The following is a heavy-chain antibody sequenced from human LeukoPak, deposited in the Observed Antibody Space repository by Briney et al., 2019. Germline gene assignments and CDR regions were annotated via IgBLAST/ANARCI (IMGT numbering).Heavy chain of an antibody. Sequence: GGSLRLSCAASGFSFSSYAMSWVSQAPGKGLEWVSTISNSGGTTYYADSVKGRFTISRDNSKNTLYLQMNSLRAEDTAVYYCVKSSVFCYDSRGYKNSHYFDYWGQGTLVTVSS. CDR3: VKSSVFCYDSRGYKNSHYFDY. V-gene: IGHV3-23*01. CDR1: GFSFSSYA. D-gene: IGHD3-22*01. CDR2: ISNSGGTT. J-gene: IGHJ4*02.